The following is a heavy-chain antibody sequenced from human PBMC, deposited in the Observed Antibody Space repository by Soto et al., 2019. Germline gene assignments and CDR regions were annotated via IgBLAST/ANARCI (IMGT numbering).Heavy chain of an antibody. Sequence: SETLSLTCTVSGGSISSSSYYWGWIRQPPGKGLEWIGSIYYSGSTYYNPSLKSRVTISVDTSKNQFSLKLSSVTAADTAVYYCARHVGSPYYDFWCGNEKYYYMYVWGKGTTVTVSS. CDR1: GGSISSSSYY. CDR3: ARHVGSPYYDFWCGNEKYYYMYV. D-gene: IGHD3-3*01. J-gene: IGHJ6*03. CDR2: IYYSGST. V-gene: IGHV4-39*01.